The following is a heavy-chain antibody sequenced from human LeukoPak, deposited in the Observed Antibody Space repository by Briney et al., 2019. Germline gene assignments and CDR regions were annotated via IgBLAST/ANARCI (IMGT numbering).Heavy chain of an antibody. CDR1: GGSFSGYY. CDR3: ARWRRGYSYGGFDY. Sequence: TPSETLSLTCAVHGGSFSGYYWSWIRQPPGKGLEWIGEINHSGSTNYNPSLKSQVTISVDTSKNQFSLKLSSVTAADTAVYYCARWRRGYSYGGFDYWGQGTLVTVSS. V-gene: IGHV4-34*01. J-gene: IGHJ4*02. CDR2: INHSGST. D-gene: IGHD5-18*01.